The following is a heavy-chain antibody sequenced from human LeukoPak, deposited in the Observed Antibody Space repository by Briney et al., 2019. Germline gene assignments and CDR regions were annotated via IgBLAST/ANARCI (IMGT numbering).Heavy chain of an antibody. CDR1: GYSFTSYG. V-gene: IGHV1-18*01. J-gene: IGHJ4*02. Sequence: ASVKVSCKASGYSFTSYGITWVRQAPGQGLEWMGWISAYNGNTKYAPQLQGRVTMTTDSSTTTAYMELRSLRSDDTPVYYCARDHYYDTSGYDCWAQGTLVSVSS. CDR3: ARDHYYDTSGYDC. D-gene: IGHD3-22*01. CDR2: ISAYNGNT.